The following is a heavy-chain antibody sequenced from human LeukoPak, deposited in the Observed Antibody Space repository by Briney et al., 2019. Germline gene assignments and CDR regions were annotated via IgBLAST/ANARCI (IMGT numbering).Heavy chain of an antibody. CDR2: ISSSSSTI. CDR1: GGSISSYY. CDR3: ARDNGYSYENWFDP. J-gene: IGHJ5*02. V-gene: IGHV3-48*01. D-gene: IGHD5-18*01. Sequence: SSETLSLTCTVSGGSISSYYWSWVRQPPGKGLEWVSYISSSSSTIYYADSVKGRFTISRDNAKNSLYLQMNSLRAEDTAVYYCARDNGYSYENWFDPWGQGTLVTVSS.